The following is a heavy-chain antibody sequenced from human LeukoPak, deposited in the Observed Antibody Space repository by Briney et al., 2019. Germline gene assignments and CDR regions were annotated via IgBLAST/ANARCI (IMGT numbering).Heavy chain of an antibody. Sequence: GGSLRLSCVASGFTFSSYWMHWVRQDPRKGLVWVSRINGDGRNINYADSVRGRFTISRDNAKNTLYLQMNTLRVEDTAVYYCARDGSGWSVYWGQGTLVTVSS. CDR2: INGDGRNI. J-gene: IGHJ4*02. CDR3: ARDGSGWSVY. D-gene: IGHD6-19*01. V-gene: IGHV3-74*01. CDR1: GFTFSSYW.